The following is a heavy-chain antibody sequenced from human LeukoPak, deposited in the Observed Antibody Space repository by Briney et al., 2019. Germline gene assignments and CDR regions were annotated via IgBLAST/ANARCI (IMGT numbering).Heavy chain of an antibody. CDR3: AAARLLKRSYYFDY. CDR1: GGSISSYY. CDR2: IYTSGST. V-gene: IGHV4-4*07. D-gene: IGHD3-10*01. J-gene: IGHJ4*02. Sequence: PSETLSLTCTVSGGSISSYYWSWIRQPAGKGLEWIGRIYTSGSTNYNPSLKSRVIMSVDTSKNQFSLKLSSVTAADTAVYYCAAARLLKRSYYFDYWGQGTLVTVSS.